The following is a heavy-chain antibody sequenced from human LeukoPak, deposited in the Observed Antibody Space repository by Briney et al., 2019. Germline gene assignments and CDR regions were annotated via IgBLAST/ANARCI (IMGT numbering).Heavy chain of an antibody. J-gene: IGHJ4*02. CDR3: ARDKDYGDYDRFNY. CDR2: IYTGGST. CDR1: GGSISSYY. V-gene: IGHV4-4*07. Sequence: KPSETLSLTCTVSGGSISSYYWSWIRQPAGKGLEWIGRIYTGGSTNYNPSLKSRVTMSVDTSKNQFSLKLSSVTAADTAVYYCARDKDYGDYDRFNYWGQGTLVTVSS. D-gene: IGHD4-17*01.